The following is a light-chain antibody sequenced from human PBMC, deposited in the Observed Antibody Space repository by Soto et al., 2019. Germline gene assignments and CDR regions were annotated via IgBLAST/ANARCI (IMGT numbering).Light chain of an antibody. J-gene: IGKJ1*01. CDR3: QQYHDHWP. CDR2: KAS. V-gene: IGKV1-5*03. Sequence: DIQMTQSPSTLSASVGDRVTITCRASQSISSWLDWYQQKPGKATKLLIYKASTLQSGVPSRFSGSGSGTEFTLAISSLQPDDSATYYCQQYHDHWPFGQGTKVEIK. CDR1: QSISSW.